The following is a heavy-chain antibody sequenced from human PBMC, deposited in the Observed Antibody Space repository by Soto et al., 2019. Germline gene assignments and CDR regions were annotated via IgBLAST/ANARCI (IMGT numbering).Heavy chain of an antibody. CDR1: GGSLSDYY. V-gene: IGHV4-59*12. J-gene: IGHJ5*02. CDR2: INYGGST. Sequence: PSETLSLTCAVSGGSLSDYYWPWIRQSPGKGLEWVGYINYGGSTNSNPSLKSRVTISVDTSKNTLYLQMNSLRAEDTAVYYCAKPPPWYYDTPTSIPRFDPWGQGTLVTVSS. D-gene: IGHD3-22*01. CDR3: AKPPPWYYDTPTSIPRFDP.